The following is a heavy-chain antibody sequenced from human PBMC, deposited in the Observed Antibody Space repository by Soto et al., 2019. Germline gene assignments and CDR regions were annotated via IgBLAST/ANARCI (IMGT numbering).Heavy chain of an antibody. V-gene: IGHV1-69*01. J-gene: IGHJ4*02. CDR2: TSPLFSTT. CDR3: AASSSVAAAGYFKF. CDR1: GDLFNNYA. D-gene: IGHD6-13*01. Sequence: QVQLVQSGAEVKEPGTSVKVSCKATGDLFNNYAFNWVRQAPGQGLEWMGRTSPLFSTTNYAQKFQGRVTIGADELTTFVYLEVSNLEAEATAMYYCAASSSVAAAGYFKFWGQGTLVTVSP.